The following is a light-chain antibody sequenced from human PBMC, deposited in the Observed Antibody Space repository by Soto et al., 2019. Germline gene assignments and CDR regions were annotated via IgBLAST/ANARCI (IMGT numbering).Light chain of an antibody. CDR1: QSVTSNY. Sequence: EIVLTQSPGTLSLSPGERATLSCRASQSVTSNYLAWYQQKPGQAPRLLIYGASSRATGIPDRFSGSGPGTDFTLTISRLEPEDFAVYYCQQYGSSPSVTFGGGTKVDIK. CDR3: QQYGSSPSVT. J-gene: IGKJ4*01. V-gene: IGKV3-20*01. CDR2: GAS.